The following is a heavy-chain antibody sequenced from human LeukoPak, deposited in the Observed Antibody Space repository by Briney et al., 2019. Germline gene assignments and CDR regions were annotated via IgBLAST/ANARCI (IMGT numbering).Heavy chain of an antibody. CDR3: AKVAGIAARRHSMDV. D-gene: IGHD6-6*01. J-gene: IGHJ6*02. CDR2: ISGSGGST. V-gene: IGHV3-23*01. CDR1: GFTFSDYY. Sequence: PGGSLRLSCAASGFTFSDYYMSWIRQAPGKGLEWVSAISGSGGSTYYADSVKGRFTISRDNSKNTLYLQMNSLRAEDTAVYYCAKVAGIAARRHSMDVWGQGTTVTVSS.